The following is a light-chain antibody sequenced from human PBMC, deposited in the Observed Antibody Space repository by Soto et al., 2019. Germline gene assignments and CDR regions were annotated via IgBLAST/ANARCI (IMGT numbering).Light chain of an antibody. J-gene: IGLJ1*01. V-gene: IGLV2-14*01. CDR3: SSYTSSSTQV. CDR2: EVS. Sequence: QSALTQPASVSGSPGQSITISCTGTSSDAGGYNYVSWYQQHPGKAPKLMIYEVSYRPSGVSNRFSGSKSGNTASLTISGLQAEDEADYYCSSYTSSSTQVFGTGTKVTVL. CDR1: SSDAGGYNY.